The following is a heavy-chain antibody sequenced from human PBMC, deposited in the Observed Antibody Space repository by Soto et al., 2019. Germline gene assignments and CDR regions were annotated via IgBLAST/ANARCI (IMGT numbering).Heavy chain of an antibody. CDR1: GYTFTSYA. Sequence: ASVKVSCKASGYTFTSYAMNWVRQAPGQRLEWMGWINAGNGNTKYSQKFQGRVAITRDTSASTAYMELSSLRSEDTAVYYCARDPPYYYDSSGYHYWGQGILVTVSS. CDR2: INAGNGNT. D-gene: IGHD3-22*01. J-gene: IGHJ4*02. V-gene: IGHV1-3*01. CDR3: ARDPPYYYDSSGYHY.